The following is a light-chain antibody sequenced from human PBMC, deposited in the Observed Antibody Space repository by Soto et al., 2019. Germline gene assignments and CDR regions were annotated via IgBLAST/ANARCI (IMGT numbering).Light chain of an antibody. J-gene: IGLJ2*01. V-gene: IGLV2-14*01. CDR1: SSDVGGYNY. CDR2: DVS. CDR3: SSYTSSSTLE. Sequence: QSVLTQPASVSGSPGQSITISCTGTSSDVGGYNYVSWYQQHPGKAPKLMIYDVSNRPSGVSNRFSGSKSGNTASLTISGLKAEDEAVYYCSSYTSSSTLEFGGGTKVTVL.